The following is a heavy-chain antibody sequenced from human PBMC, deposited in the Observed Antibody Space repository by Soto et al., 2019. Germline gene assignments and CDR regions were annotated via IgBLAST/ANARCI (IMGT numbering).Heavy chain of an antibody. CDR2: ISYDGSNK. CDR1: GITFSSYG. V-gene: IGHV3-30*18. CDR3: AKDRQYCSGGSCYYMDV. D-gene: IGHD2-15*01. J-gene: IGHJ6*03. Sequence: PGGSLRLSCTASGITFSSYGMHWVRKAPGKGLEWVAVISYDGSNKYYADSVKGRFTISRDNSENTLYLQMNSLRAEDTAVYYCAKDRQYCSGGSCYYMDVWGKGTTVTVSS.